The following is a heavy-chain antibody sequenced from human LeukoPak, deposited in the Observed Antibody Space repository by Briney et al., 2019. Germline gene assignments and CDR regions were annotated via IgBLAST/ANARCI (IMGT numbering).Heavy chain of an antibody. CDR2: IYYSGST. Sequence: SETLSLTCTVSGGSISSYYWSWLRQPPGKGLEWIGYIYYSGSTNYNPSLKSRVTISVDTSKNQFSLKLSSVTAADTAVYYCARASMVRGVHFDYWGQGTLVTVSS. V-gene: IGHV4-59*01. D-gene: IGHD3-10*01. CDR1: GGSISSYY. J-gene: IGHJ4*02. CDR3: ARASMVRGVHFDY.